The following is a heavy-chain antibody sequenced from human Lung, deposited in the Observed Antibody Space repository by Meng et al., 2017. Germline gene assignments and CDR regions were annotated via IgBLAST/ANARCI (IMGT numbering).Heavy chain of an antibody. D-gene: IGHD3-22*01. CDR2: IYPGDSDT. V-gene: IGHV5-51*01. CDR1: GYSFTSYW. J-gene: IGHJ4*02. Sequence: KVSCKGSGYSFTSYWIGWVRQRPGKGLEWMGIIYPGDSDTRYSPSFQGQVTISADKSISTAYLQWSSLKASDTAMYYCARHTYYYDSSGYYFSGGLDYWGQGTLVTVSS. CDR3: ARHTYYYDSSGYYFSGGLDY.